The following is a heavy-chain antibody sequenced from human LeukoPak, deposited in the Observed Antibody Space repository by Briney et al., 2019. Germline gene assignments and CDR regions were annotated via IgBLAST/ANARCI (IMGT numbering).Heavy chain of an antibody. J-gene: IGHJ4*02. D-gene: IGHD5/OR15-5a*01. V-gene: IGHV5-51*01. CDR3: ARQGGLAVSIDY. Sequence: GASVKISCKGSGYSFTRYWIGWVRQMPGKGLEWMGIINPDDSDTRYSPSFQGQVTLSADKSINTAYLQWSSLKASDTAMYYCARQGGLAVSIDYWGQGTLVTVSS. CDR1: GYSFTRYW. CDR2: INPDDSDT.